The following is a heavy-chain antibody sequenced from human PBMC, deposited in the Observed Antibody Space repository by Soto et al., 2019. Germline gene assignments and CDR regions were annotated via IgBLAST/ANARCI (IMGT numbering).Heavy chain of an antibody. Sequence: GGSLGLSCVASTFSINTYSLNWVRQAPGKGLEWVSSITSGSSFIDYADSVKGRFTISRDDAKNSLFLQMSSLRADDTAVYYCARSQRNGAMDVWGQGTTVTVSS. V-gene: IGHV3-21*01. CDR1: TFSINTYS. CDR3: ARSQRNGAMDV. D-gene: IGHD2-8*01. CDR2: ITSGSSFI. J-gene: IGHJ6*02.